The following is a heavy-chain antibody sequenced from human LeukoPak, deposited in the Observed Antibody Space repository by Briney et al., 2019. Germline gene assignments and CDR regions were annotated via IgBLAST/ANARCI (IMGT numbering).Heavy chain of an antibody. CDR1: GFTFSSYG. CDR3: ARDIGGVSSDY. J-gene: IGHJ4*02. D-gene: IGHD1-26*01. V-gene: IGHV3-7*01. Sequence: GGSLRLSCAASGFTFSSYGMHWVRQAPGKGLEWVANIKQDGSVKWYVDSVKGRFTISRDNAKNSLYLQMNSLRAEDAAVYYCARDIGGVSSDYWGQGTLVTVSS. CDR2: IKQDGSVK.